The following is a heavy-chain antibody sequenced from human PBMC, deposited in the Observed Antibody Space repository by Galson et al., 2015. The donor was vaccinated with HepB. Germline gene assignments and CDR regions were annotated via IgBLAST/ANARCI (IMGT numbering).Heavy chain of an antibody. D-gene: IGHD1-7*01. CDR3: ARGGEWNYWSHFDS. CDR2: LSGSGGAT. Sequence: SLRLSCATSGFTFSDYALNWVRQAPGKGLEWVSGLSGSGGATNYADSVKGRFTISRDHSKNTLYLQMNSLRAEDTAIYYCARGGEWNYWSHFDSWGQGTLVTVSS. J-gene: IGHJ4*02. V-gene: IGHV3-23*01. CDR1: GFTFSDYA.